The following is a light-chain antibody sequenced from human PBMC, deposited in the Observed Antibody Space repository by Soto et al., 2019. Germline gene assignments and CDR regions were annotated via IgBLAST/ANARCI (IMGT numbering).Light chain of an antibody. J-gene: IGLJ1*01. CDR2: EVS. V-gene: IGLV2-8*01. CDR3: SSYAGSNYYV. Sequence: QSALTQPASASGSPGPSVTISCLGTSSGGGGYNYVSWFQQHPGKAPKLVIHEVSKRPPGVPDRFSGSKSGNTASLTVSALQAEDGADYYCSSYAGSNYYVFGTGTNVTVL. CDR1: SSGGGGYNY.